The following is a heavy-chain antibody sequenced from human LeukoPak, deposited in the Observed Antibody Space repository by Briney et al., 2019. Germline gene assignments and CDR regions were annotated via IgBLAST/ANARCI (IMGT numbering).Heavy chain of an antibody. Sequence: GGSLRLSCAVSGFTFSSSWMHWVCQAPGKGLVWVSHIKTDGSTTAYADSVKGRFTISRDNAKNTLYLQMNSLRAEDTGVYYCARGNQQLPRSTPDYWGQGTLVTVSS. CDR3: ARGNQQLPRSTPDY. CDR2: IKTDGSTT. CDR1: GFTFSSSW. D-gene: IGHD2-2*01. V-gene: IGHV3-74*01. J-gene: IGHJ4*02.